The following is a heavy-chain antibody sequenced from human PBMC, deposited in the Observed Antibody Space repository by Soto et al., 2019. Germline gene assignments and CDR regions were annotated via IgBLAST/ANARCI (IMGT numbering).Heavy chain of an antibody. V-gene: IGHV3-48*03. CDR1: GFTFSAYE. CDR3: EGILVVPAPGHDAFDI. D-gene: IGHD2-8*02. Sequence: GGSLRLSCASSGFTFSAYEMNWVRQAPGKGLEWVSYISPSSDTVDYADSVKGRFTISRDNAENSLYLQMNSLRAEDTALYFCEGILVVPAPGHDAFDIWGQGTMVTV. CDR2: ISPSSDTV. J-gene: IGHJ3*02.